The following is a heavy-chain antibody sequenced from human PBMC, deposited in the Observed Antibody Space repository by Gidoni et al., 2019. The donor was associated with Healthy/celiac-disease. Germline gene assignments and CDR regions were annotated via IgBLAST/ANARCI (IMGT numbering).Heavy chain of an antibody. CDR2: ISSSSSYI. CDR1: GFTFSSYS. V-gene: IGHV3-21*01. Sequence: EVQLVESGGGLVKPGGSLRLSCAASGFTFSSYSMTWGRQAPGNGLEWVSSISSSSSYIYYADSVKGRFTISRDNAKNSLYLQMNSLRAEDTAVYYCARDLAQVYDFWSGYYTEGFDYWGQGTLVTVSS. D-gene: IGHD3-3*01. CDR3: ARDLAQVYDFWSGYYTEGFDY. J-gene: IGHJ4*02.